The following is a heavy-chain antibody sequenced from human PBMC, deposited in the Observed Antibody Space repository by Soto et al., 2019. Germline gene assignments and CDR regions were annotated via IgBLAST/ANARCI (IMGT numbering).Heavy chain of an antibody. D-gene: IGHD6-19*01. CDR1: GGSISSGGYS. CDR2: IYHSGST. Sequence: PSETLSLTCAVSGGSISSGGYSWSWIRQPPGKGLEWIGYIYHSGSTYYNPSLKSRVTISVDRSKNQFSLKLSSVTAADTAVYYCAREDSSSGWYGGYYFDYWGQGTLVTVSS. V-gene: IGHV4-30-2*01. CDR3: AREDSSSGWYGGYYFDY. J-gene: IGHJ4*02.